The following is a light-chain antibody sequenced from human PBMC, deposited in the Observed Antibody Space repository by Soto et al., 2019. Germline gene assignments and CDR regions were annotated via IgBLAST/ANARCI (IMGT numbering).Light chain of an antibody. CDR1: KSVLYSSDNKNY. CDR3: QQDYTTPIT. V-gene: IGKV4-1*01. CDR2: WAS. Sequence: DIVMTQSPGSLAVSLGERATINCKSTKSVLYSSDNKNYLAWYQQKPGQPPKLLVYWASTRESGVPDRISGSGSGTDFTLTISSLQAEDVAVYYCQQDYTTPITFGQGTRLEIK. J-gene: IGKJ5*01.